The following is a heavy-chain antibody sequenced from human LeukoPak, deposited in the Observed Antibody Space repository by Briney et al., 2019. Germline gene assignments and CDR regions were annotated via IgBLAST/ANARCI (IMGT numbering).Heavy chain of an antibody. CDR2: IYHRGST. Sequence: SQTLSLTCAVSGGSLSSGGYSWSWIRQPPGKGLEWIGYIYHRGSTYYNPSLKSRVTISVDRSKNQFSLKLSSVTAADTAVYYCARGPAYCGGDCYRENAFDIWGQGTMVTVSS. D-gene: IGHD2-21*01. CDR3: ARGPAYCGGDCYRENAFDI. J-gene: IGHJ3*02. V-gene: IGHV4-30-2*01. CDR1: GGSLSSGGYS.